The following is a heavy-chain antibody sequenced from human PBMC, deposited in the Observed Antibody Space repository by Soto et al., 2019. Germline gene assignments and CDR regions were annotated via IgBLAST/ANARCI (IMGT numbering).Heavy chain of an antibody. J-gene: IGHJ4*02. D-gene: IGHD6-13*01. CDR3: AKGRAGDY. CDR1: GFTFDDYA. Sequence: EVQLVESGGGLVQPGRSLRLSCAASGFTFDDYAMHWVRQAPGKGLEWVSGISWNSGSIGYADSVKGRFTISRDNAKNSLYLQMNSLRAEDTALYYCAKGRAGDYWGQGTLVTVSS. CDR2: ISWNSGSI. V-gene: IGHV3-9*01.